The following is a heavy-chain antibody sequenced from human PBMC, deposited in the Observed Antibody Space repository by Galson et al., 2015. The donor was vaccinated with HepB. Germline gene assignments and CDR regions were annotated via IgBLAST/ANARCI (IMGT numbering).Heavy chain of an antibody. CDR3: ARDELWFGDLLYADLQS. V-gene: IGHV3-30*19. D-gene: IGHD3-10*01. J-gene: IGHJ5*02. CDR2: ISYDGSNK. CDR1: GFTFSSYG. Sequence: SLRLSCAASGFTFSSYGMHWVRQAPGKGLEWVAVISYDGSNKYYADSVKGRFTISRDNSKNTLYLQMNSLRAEDTAVYYCARDELWFGDLLYADLQSWGQGTLVTVSS.